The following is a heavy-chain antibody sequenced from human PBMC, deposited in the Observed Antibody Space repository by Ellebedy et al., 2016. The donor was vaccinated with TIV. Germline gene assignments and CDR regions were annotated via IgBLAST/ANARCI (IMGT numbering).Heavy chain of an antibody. D-gene: IGHD3-16*01. CDR1: GGTFSSYA. CDR2: IIPIFGTA. CDR3: ARDDSHSSGEYGMDV. V-gene: IGHV1-69*13. Sequence: SVKVSCXASGGTFSSYAISWVRQAPGQGLEWMGGIIPIFGTANYAQKFQGRVTITADESTSTAYMELSSLRSEDTAVYYCARDDSHSSGEYGMDVWGQGTTVTVSS. J-gene: IGHJ6*02.